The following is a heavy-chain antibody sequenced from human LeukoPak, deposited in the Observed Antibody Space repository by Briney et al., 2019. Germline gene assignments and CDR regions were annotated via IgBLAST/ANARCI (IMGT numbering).Heavy chain of an antibody. CDR3: ARDGVTMVRGVISPLGY. V-gene: IGHV3-21*01. J-gene: IGHJ4*02. CDR2: ISSSSSYI. D-gene: IGHD3-10*01. Sequence: GGSLRLSCAASGFTFSSYSMNWVRQAPGKGLEWVSSISSSSSYIYYADSVKGRFTISRDNAKNSLYLQMNSLRADDTAVYYCARDGVTMVRGVISPLGYWGQGTLVTVSS. CDR1: GFTFSSYS.